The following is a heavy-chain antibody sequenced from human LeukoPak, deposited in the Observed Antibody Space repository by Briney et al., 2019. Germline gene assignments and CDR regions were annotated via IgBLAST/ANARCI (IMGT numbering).Heavy chain of an antibody. Sequence: SETLSLTCTVSAYSISSGYYWGWIRQPPGKGLEWIGSIYYSGSTYYNPSLKSRVTISVDTSKNQFSLKLSSVTAADTAVYYCARGRYYDSTRFDPWGQGTLVTVSS. J-gene: IGHJ5*02. CDR3: ARGRYYDSTRFDP. V-gene: IGHV4-38-2*02. D-gene: IGHD3-22*01. CDR2: IYYSGST. CDR1: AYSISSGYY.